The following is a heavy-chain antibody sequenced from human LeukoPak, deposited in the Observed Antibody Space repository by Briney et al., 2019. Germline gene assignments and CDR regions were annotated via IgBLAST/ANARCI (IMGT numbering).Heavy chain of an antibody. CDR3: TREYSGSFDY. J-gene: IGHJ4*02. Sequence: GGSLRLSCAASGFTFSSYWMSWVRQTPEKGLEWVGLIKSTANGGTIDYAAPVKGRFTISRDDSKNTLHLQMNSLKIEDTAMYYCTREYSGSFDYWGQGALVTDSS. CDR1: GFTFSSYW. D-gene: IGHD1-26*01. CDR2: IKSTANGGTI. V-gene: IGHV3-15*01.